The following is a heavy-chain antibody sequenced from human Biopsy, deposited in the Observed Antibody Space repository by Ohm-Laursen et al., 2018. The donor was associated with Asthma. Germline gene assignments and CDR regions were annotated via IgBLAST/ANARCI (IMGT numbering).Heavy chain of an antibody. CDR1: GTHFGSYN. CDR2: ITFDGSTQ. D-gene: IGHD3-22*01. Sequence: SLRLSCTASGTHFGSYNMHWARQAPGKGLEWVAVITFDGSTQHYGDSVKGRFTISRDNSRNRLYLQINRLTVEDSAVYFCARQSGQDYDDTSAFDAWGQGTKVAVSS. V-gene: IGHV3-30-3*01. J-gene: IGHJ3*01. CDR3: ARQSGQDYDDTSAFDA.